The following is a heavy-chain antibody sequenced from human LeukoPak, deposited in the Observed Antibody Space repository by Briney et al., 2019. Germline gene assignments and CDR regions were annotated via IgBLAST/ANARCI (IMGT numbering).Heavy chain of an antibody. Sequence: PSETLSLTCAVYGGSFSGYYWSWIRQPPGKGLEWIGEINHSGSTNYNPSLKSRVTISVDTSKNQFSLKLSSVADEDTAVYYCARVGEWLVRGVFDIWGQGTMVTVSS. D-gene: IGHD6-19*01. J-gene: IGHJ3*02. CDR1: GGSFSGYY. CDR2: INHSGST. V-gene: IGHV4-34*01. CDR3: ARVGEWLVRGVFDI.